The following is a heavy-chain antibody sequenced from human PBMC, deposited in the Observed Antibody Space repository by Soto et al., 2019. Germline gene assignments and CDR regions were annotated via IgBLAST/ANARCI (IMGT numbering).Heavy chain of an antibody. V-gene: IGHV1-18*04. Sequence: ASVKVACKASGYTFTSYGISWVRQAPGQGLEWMGWISAYNGNTNYAQKLQGRVTMTTDTSTSTAYMELRSLRSDDTAVYYCASAPPPFLEWLFNPYYNHGMDVCGQGTTVTVSS. CDR3: ASAPPPFLEWLFNPYYNHGMDV. D-gene: IGHD3-3*02. CDR1: GYTFTSYG. CDR2: ISAYNGNT. J-gene: IGHJ6*02.